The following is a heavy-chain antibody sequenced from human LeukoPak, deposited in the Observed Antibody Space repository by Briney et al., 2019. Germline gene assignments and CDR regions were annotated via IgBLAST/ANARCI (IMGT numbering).Heavy chain of an antibody. CDR2: ISAYNGNT. CDR1: GYTFTSYG. J-gene: IGHJ4*02. V-gene: IGHV1-18*01. Sequence: AASVKVSCKASGYTFTSYGISWVRLAPGQGLEWLGWISAYNGNTNYAQKLQGSVTMTTDTSTSTAYMELRSLRSDDTAVYYCAREPEYYFDYWGQGTLVTVSS. CDR3: AREPEYYFDY.